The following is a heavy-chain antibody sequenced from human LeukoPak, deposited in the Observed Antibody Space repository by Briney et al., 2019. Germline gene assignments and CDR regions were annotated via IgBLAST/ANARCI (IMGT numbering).Heavy chain of an antibody. Sequence: PGGSLRLSCEASGFSFKNYAMTWVRQAPGKGLEWVSAITPGGVTYFADPVKGRFTISRDNSKNTLFLQMNSLRDEDTAVYYCARAPDYGDYGNAFDIWGQGTMVTVSS. CDR2: ITPGGVT. D-gene: IGHD4-17*01. J-gene: IGHJ3*02. V-gene: IGHV3-23*01. CDR3: ARAPDYGDYGNAFDI. CDR1: GFSFKNYA.